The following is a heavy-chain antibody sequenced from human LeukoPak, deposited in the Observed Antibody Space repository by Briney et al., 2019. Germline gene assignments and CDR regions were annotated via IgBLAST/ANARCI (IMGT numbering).Heavy chain of an antibody. D-gene: IGHD1-26*01. V-gene: IGHV3-30*18. CDR1: GFTFSSYG. CDR2: ISYDGSNK. Sequence: GGSLRLSCAASGFTFSSYGMHWVRQAPGKGLEWVAVISYDGSNKYYADSVKGRFTISRGNSKNTLYLQMNSLRAEDTAVYYCAKDLRELLRVPDYWGQGTLVTVSS. CDR3: AKDLRELLRVPDY. J-gene: IGHJ4*02.